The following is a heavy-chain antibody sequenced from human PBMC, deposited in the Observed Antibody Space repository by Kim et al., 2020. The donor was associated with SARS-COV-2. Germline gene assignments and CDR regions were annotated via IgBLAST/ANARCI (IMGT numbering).Heavy chain of an antibody. CDR1: GFSFSAYW. J-gene: IGHJ4*02. CDR2: IKQDGSQT. Sequence: WGSLRLSCAASGFSFSAYWMSWVRQAPGKGLEWVANIKQDGSQTYSIDSVKGRFTISRDNAENSLYLQMDSLRAEDTALYYCASISSPTDYWGQGTLVSVSS. CDR3: ASISSPTDY. D-gene: IGHD2-2*01. V-gene: IGHV3-7*01.